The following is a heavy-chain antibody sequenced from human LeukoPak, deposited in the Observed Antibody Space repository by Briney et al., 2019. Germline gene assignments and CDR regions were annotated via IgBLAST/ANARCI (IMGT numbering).Heavy chain of an antibody. CDR3: AREISAHFDY. CDR2: IYHSGRT. V-gene: IGHV4-38-2*02. J-gene: IGHJ4*02. CDR1: GGSISSYY. Sequence: SETLSLTCTVSGGSISSYYWSWIRQPPGKGLEWIGSIYHSGRTFYNPSLKSRVTISVDTSKDQFSLKLSSVTAADTAVYYCAREISAHFDYWGQGTLVTVSS.